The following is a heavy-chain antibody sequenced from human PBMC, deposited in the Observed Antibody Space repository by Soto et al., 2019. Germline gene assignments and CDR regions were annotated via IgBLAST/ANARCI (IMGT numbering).Heavy chain of an antibody. V-gene: IGHV3-23*01. CDR1: GFPFSSYA. CDR2: ISSGSNT. Sequence: EVQLLESGGGLVQPGGSLRLSCVASGFPFSSYAMSWVRQTPGRGLECVSSISSGSNTYYTDSVRGRLTISSDNSKNSLYLQMSGLRADDTALYFCAKASATGKSDGMDVWGQGTTVSVSS. CDR3: AKASATGKSDGMDV. J-gene: IGHJ6*02. D-gene: IGHD7-27*01.